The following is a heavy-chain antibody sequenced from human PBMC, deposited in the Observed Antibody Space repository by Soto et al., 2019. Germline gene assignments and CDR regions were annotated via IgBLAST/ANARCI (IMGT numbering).Heavy chain of an antibody. Sequence: GGSLRLSCATSGFMFRNYAMNWVRQAPGKGLEWVSFVSANADGTFYADSVKGRFSISRDNAKNSVYLQMDSLRVEDTAVYYCAREGALKPFSSWGQGALVTVSS. CDR3: AREGALKPFSS. J-gene: IGHJ5*02. CDR1: GFMFRNYA. V-gene: IGHV3-23*01. CDR2: VSANADGT.